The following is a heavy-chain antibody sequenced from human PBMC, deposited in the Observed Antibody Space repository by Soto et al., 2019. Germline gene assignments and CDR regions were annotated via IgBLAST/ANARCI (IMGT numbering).Heavy chain of an antibody. J-gene: IGHJ6*02. V-gene: IGHV1-69*13. CDR1: RGTFSSYA. Sequence: SVKASCQASRGTFSSYAISWLRHAPEQGLEWMGGIIPIFGTANYAQKFQGRVTITAYESTSTAYMELSSLGSEDTAVYYCARDRVFRYFDWSGGDYYYGMDVWGQGTTVTVAS. CDR2: IIPIFGTA. CDR3: ARDRVFRYFDWSGGDYYYGMDV. D-gene: IGHD3-9*01.